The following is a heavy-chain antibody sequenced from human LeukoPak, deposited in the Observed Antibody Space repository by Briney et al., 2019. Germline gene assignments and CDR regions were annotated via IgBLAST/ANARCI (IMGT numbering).Heavy chain of an antibody. V-gene: IGHV3-64D*09. Sequence: GGSLRLSCSASGFTFSSYAMHWVRQAPGKGLEYVSAISSNGGSTYYADSVKGRFTISRDNSKNTLYLQMSSLRAEDTAVYYCVKGHLVWELGVYFDYWGQGTLVTVFS. J-gene: IGHJ4*02. CDR2: ISSNGGST. CDR1: GFTFSSYA. D-gene: IGHD1-26*01. CDR3: VKGHLVWELGVYFDY.